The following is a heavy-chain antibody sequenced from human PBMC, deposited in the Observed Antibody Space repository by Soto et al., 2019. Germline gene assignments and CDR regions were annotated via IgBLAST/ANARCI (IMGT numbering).Heavy chain of an antibody. CDR1: GCNFSSYA. D-gene: IGHD3-22*01. Sequence: GGSLRLPCAASGCNFSSYAISWVRQAPGKGLEWVSAISGSGGSTYYADSVKGRFTISRDNSKNTLYLQISSLRAEDTAVYYCAKSAKSYYSQFDYWGQGTLVTVSS. V-gene: IGHV3-23*01. J-gene: IGHJ4*02. CDR3: AKSAKSYYSQFDY. CDR2: ISGSGGST.